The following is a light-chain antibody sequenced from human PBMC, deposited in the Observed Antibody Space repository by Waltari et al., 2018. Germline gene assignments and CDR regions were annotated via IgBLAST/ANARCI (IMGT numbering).Light chain of an antibody. CDR3: NSYVGSTLFYV. V-gene: IGLV2-8*01. J-gene: IGLJ1*01. Sequence: QSALTQPPSASGSPGQSVTIPCTGTSSDGGGYKYVSWYQQHPGKAPKLIIYEVSKRPSGVPDRFSGSKSGNTASLTVSGLQAEDEADYYCNSYVGSTLFYVFGTGTKVTVV. CDR2: EVS. CDR1: SSDGGGYKY.